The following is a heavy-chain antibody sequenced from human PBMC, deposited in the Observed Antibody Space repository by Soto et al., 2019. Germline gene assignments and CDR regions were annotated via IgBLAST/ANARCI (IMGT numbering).Heavy chain of an antibody. Sequence: GGSLRLSCAASGFTFSNAWMNWVRQAPGKGLEWVGRIKSKTDGGTTDHAAPVKGRFTISRDDSKNTLYLQMNSLKTEDTAVYYCTTDWAYSSGWYWKDYFDYWGQGTLVTVSS. CDR1: GFTFSNAW. V-gene: IGHV3-15*07. CDR3: TTDWAYSSGWYWKDYFDY. CDR2: IKSKTDGGTT. J-gene: IGHJ4*02. D-gene: IGHD6-19*01.